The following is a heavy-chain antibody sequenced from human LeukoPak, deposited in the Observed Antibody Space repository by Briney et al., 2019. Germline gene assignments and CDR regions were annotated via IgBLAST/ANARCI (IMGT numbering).Heavy chain of an antibody. CDR1: GGTFSSYA. Sequence: ASVKVSCKASGGTFSSYAISWVRQAPGQGLEWMGRIIPIFGTANYAQKFQGRVTITTDESTSTAYMELRSLRSDDTAVYYCARVGLELRRAGFDPWGQGTLVTVSS. V-gene: IGHV1-69*05. J-gene: IGHJ5*02. CDR3: ARVGLELRRAGFDP. CDR2: IIPIFGTA. D-gene: IGHD1-7*01.